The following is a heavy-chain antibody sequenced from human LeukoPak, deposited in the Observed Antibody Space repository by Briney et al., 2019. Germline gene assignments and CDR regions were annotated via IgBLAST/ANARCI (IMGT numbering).Heavy chain of an antibody. J-gene: IGHJ4*02. CDR2: IYYSGST. CDR1: GGSISSGGYY. CDR3: ARGGAGGGDGYNYGY. Sequence: SETLSLTCTVSGGSISSGGYYWSWIRQHPGKGLEWIGNIYYSGSTYYNPSLKSRVTIAVDTPKNQFSLRLNSVTAAETAVYYWARGGAGGGDGYNYGYWGQGTLVTVSS. V-gene: IGHV4-31*03. D-gene: IGHD5-24*01.